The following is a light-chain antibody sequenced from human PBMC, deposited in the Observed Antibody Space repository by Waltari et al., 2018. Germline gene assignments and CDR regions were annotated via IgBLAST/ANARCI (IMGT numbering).Light chain of an antibody. CDR1: QSVGSSS. Sequence: EIVLTQSPGTASLSPGERVTLSCRASQSVGSSSLAWYQQKPGQAPSLVIYRASRRATGIPDRCSGSGSGTDFSLTISRLEPEDFAVYYCQQHGTLPATFGQGTKVEIK. CDR3: QQHGTLPAT. V-gene: IGKV3-20*01. CDR2: RAS. J-gene: IGKJ1*01.